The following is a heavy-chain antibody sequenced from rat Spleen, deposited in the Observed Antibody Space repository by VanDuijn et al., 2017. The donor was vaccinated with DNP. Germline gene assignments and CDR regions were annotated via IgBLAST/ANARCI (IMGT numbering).Heavy chain of an antibody. CDR1: GFSFSDSA. CDR2: ISISGGST. J-gene: IGHJ1*01. V-gene: IGHV5S23*01. Sequence: EVQLVESGGGVVQPGKSLKLSCAASGFSFSDSAMAWVRQAPTKGLEWVASISISGGSTYYRDSVRGRFTVSRDNTKSTLYLQMDSLRSEDTATYYCARLGARGYYWYFDVWGPGTMVTVSS. CDR3: ARLGARGYYWYFDV. D-gene: IGHD4-3*01.